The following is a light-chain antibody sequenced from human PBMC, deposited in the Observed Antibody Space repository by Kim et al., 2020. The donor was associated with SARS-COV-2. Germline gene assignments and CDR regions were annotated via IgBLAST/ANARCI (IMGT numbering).Light chain of an antibody. V-gene: IGKV1-5*03. CDR2: KAS. Sequence: ASVGDRGTITCRASQSISSWLAWYQQKPGKAPKLLIYKASSLESGVPSRFSGSGSGTEFTLTISSLQPDDFATYYCQQYNSYSLTFGGGTKVDIK. J-gene: IGKJ4*01. CDR1: QSISSW. CDR3: QQYNSYSLT.